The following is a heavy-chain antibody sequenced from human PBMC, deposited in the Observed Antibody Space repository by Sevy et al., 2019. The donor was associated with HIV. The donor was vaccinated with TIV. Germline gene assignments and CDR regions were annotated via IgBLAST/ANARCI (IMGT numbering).Heavy chain of an antibody. V-gene: IGHV3-23*01. J-gene: IGHJ4*02. CDR2: ISGSGGST. CDR3: AKQPSNSGSNY. D-gene: IGHD6-19*01. Sequence: GGSLRLSCAASGFTFSSYAMSWVRQAPGKGLEWVSAISGSGGSTYYADSVKGRFTISRDNSKNTLYLQMNSLRAEDKAVYYCAKQPSNSGSNYWGQGTLVTVSS. CDR1: GFTFSSYA.